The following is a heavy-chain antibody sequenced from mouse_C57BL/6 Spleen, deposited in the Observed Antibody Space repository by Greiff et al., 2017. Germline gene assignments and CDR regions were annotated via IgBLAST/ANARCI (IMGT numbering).Heavy chain of an antibody. Sequence: QVQLKQPGAELVKPGASVKLSCKASGYTFTSYWMHWVKQRPGRGLEWIGRIDPNSGGTKYNEKFKSKATLTVDKPSSTAYMQLSSLTSEDSAVYYCARWGYGSSSFAYWGQGTLVTVSA. V-gene: IGHV1-72*01. CDR3: ARWGYGSSSFAY. D-gene: IGHD1-1*01. CDR2: IDPNSGGT. J-gene: IGHJ3*01. CDR1: GYTFTSYW.